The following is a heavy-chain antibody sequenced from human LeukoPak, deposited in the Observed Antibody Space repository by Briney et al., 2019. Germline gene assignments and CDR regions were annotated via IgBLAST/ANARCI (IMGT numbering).Heavy chain of an antibody. J-gene: IGHJ6*02. Sequence: GGSLRLSCAASGFTVSSNYMSWVRQAPGKGLEWVSVIYSGGSTYYADSVKGRFTISRDNSKNTLYLQMNSLRAEDTAVYYCAGEYSSGWYNYYGMDVWAKGPRSPSP. CDR2: IYSGGST. CDR1: GFTVSSNY. CDR3: AGEYSSGWYNYYGMDV. V-gene: IGHV3-66*01. D-gene: IGHD6-19*01.